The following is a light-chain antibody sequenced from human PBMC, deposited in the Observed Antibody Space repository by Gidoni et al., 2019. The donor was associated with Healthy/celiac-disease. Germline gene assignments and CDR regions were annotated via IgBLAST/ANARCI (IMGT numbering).Light chain of an antibody. V-gene: IGKV1-13*02. CDR3: QQFNSYPRLT. CDR1: QGISSA. Sequence: ALQFTQSPSSLSASVGDRVTITCRASQGISSALAWYQQKPGKAPKLLIYDASSLESGVPSRFSGSGSGTDFTLTISSLQPEDFATYYCQQFNSYPRLTFXGXTKVEIK. CDR2: DAS. J-gene: IGKJ4*01.